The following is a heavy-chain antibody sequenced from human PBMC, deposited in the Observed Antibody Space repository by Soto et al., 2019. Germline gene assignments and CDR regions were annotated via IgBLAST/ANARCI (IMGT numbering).Heavy chain of an antibody. J-gene: IGHJ6*02. Sequence: RALRLSCAASGFTFSSYAMHWVRQAPGKGLEWVAVISYDGSNKYYADSVKGRFTISRDNSKNTLYLQMNSLRAEDTAVYYCARAPNYYYGMDVWGQGTTVTVSS. V-gene: IGHV3-30-3*01. CDR2: ISYDGSNK. CDR3: ARAPNYYYGMDV. CDR1: GFTFSSYA.